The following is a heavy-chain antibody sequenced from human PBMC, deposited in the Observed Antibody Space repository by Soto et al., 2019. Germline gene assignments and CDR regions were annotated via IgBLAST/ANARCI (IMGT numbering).Heavy chain of an antibody. J-gene: IGHJ6*02. V-gene: IGHV4-31*03. CDR2: IYYSGST. D-gene: IGHD3-9*01. Sequence: SETMSLTCTVSGGSISSGGYYWSWIRQHPEKGLEWIGYIYYSGSTYYKPSLKSRVTISVDTSKNQFSLKLSSVTAADTAVYYCARAPRLYYDILTGYSYYYYYGMDVWGQGTTVTVSS. CDR1: GGSISSGGYY. CDR3: ARAPRLYYDILTGYSYYYYYGMDV.